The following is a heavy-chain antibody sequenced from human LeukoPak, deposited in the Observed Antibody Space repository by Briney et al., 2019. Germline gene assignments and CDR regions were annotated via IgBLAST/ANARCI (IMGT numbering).Heavy chain of an antibody. CDR2: ISAYNGNT. J-gene: IGHJ4*02. CDR3: ARDLAAAGRDDY. V-gene: IGHV1-18*01. CDR1: GYTFTSYG. D-gene: IGHD6-13*01. Sequence: ASVKVSCKASGYTFTSYGISWVRQAPGQGLEWMGWISAYNGNTNYAQKLQGRVTMTTDTSTSTAYMELRSLRSGDTAVYYCARDLAAAGRDDYWGQGTLVTVSS.